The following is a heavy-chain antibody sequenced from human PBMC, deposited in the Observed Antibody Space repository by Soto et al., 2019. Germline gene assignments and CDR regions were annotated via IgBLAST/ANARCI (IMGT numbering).Heavy chain of an antibody. CDR2: ISSSSSYI. D-gene: IGHD6-6*01. Sequence: ESGGGLVKPGGSLRLSCAASGFTFSSYSMNWVRQAPGKGLEWVSSISSSSSYIYYADSVKGRFTISRDNAKNSLYLQMNSLRAEDTAVYYCARANIVARLYYYYGMDVWGQGTTVTVSS. CDR3: ARANIVARLYYYYGMDV. CDR1: GFTFSSYS. J-gene: IGHJ6*02. V-gene: IGHV3-21*01.